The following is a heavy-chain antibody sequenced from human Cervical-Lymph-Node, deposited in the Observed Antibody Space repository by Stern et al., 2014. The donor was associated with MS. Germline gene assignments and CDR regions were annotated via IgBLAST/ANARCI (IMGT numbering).Heavy chain of an antibody. V-gene: IGHV3-30*18. J-gene: IGHJ5*02. D-gene: IGHD3-22*01. CDR2: ISYDGDNK. CDR1: GFTFSLYD. Sequence: VQLVESGGGVVQPGRSLRLSCTASGFTFSLYDMHWVRQAPGKGLEWVAAISYDGDNKFYTDSVKGRFTISRDNSKSTPYLQLNSMRPEDTAIYYCAKDPRIYDSSGYFDAWGQGTLVTVSS. CDR3: AKDPRIYDSSGYFDA.